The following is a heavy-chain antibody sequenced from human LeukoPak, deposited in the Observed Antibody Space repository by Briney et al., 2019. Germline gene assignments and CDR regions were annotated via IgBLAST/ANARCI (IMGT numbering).Heavy chain of an antibody. V-gene: IGHV3-23*01. D-gene: IGHD6-19*01. CDR1: GFTFSSYA. CDR3: ARDLAVAGTRLSYYYGMDV. Sequence: GGSLRLSCAASGFTFSSYAMSWVRQAPGKGLEWVSAISGSGGSTYYADSVKGRFTISRDNSKNTLYLQMNSLRAEDTAVYYCARDLAVAGTRLSYYYGMDVWGRGTTVTVSS. J-gene: IGHJ6*02. CDR2: ISGSGGST.